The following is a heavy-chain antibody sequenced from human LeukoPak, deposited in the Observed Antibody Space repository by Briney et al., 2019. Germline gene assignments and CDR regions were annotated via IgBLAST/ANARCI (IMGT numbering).Heavy chain of an antibody. J-gene: IGHJ6*02. D-gene: IGHD6-6*01. CDR1: GYTFTSYG. V-gene: IGHV1-18*01. Sequence: VASVKVSCKASGYTFTSYGISWVRQAPGQGLEWMGWISAYNGNTNYAQKLQGRVTMTTDTSTSTAYMELRSLRSDDTAVYYCARSERQLLNYYYYGMDVWGQGTTVTVSS. CDR2: ISAYNGNT. CDR3: ARSERQLLNYYYYGMDV.